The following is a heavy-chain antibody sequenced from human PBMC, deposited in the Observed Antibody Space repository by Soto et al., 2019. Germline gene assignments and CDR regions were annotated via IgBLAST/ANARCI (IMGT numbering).Heavy chain of an antibody. CDR1: GFTFSNAW. J-gene: IGHJ4*02. V-gene: IGHV3-15*07. CDR2: IKSKTDGGTT. CDR3: STDGTYYDFWRGYYPLNYFDY. Sequence: EVQLVESGGGLVKPGGSLRLSCAASGFTFSNAWMNWVRQAPGKGLEWVGRIKSKTDGGTTDYAAPVKGRFTISRDDSKNTLYLQMNSLKTEDTAVYYCSTDGTYYDFWRGYYPLNYFDYWGQGTLVTVSS. D-gene: IGHD3-3*01.